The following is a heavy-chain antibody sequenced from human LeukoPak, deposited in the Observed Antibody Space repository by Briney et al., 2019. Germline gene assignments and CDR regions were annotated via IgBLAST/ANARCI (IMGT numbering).Heavy chain of an antibody. CDR1: GGSISSYY. V-gene: IGHV4-59*01. Sequence: SETLSLTCTVSGGSISSYYWSWIRQPPGKGLEWIGYIYYSGSTNYNPSLKSRVTISVDTSKNQFSLRLSSVTAADTAVYYCARESGSYLWRSWLNPWGQGTLVTVSS. D-gene: IGHD3-16*01. CDR2: IYYSGST. J-gene: IGHJ5*02. CDR3: ARESGSYLWRSWLNP.